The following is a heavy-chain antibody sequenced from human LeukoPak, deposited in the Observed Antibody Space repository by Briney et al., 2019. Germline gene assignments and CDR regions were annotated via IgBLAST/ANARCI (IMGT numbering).Heavy chain of an antibody. CDR3: ASSTRIAVARDYGMDV. Sequence: SETLSLTCTVSGGSISSSSYYWGWIRQPPGKGLEWIGSIYYSGSTYYNPSLKSRVTISVDRSKNQFSLKLSSVTAADTAVYYCASSTRIAVARDYGMDVWGQGTTVTVSS. V-gene: IGHV4-39*07. CDR1: GGSISSSSYY. J-gene: IGHJ6*02. CDR2: IYYSGST. D-gene: IGHD6-19*01.